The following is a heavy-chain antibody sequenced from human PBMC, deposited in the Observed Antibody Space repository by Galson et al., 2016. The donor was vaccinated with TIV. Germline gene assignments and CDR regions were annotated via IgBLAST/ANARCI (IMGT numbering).Heavy chain of an antibody. Sequence: ETLSLTCGVSGPSINSGSFWGWIRQPPGKGLEWIGSISHSGVAHYRPSLMSRVTMSVDTSKNQFSLKLTSVTAADTAVYYCARDYGEWELNWYLDLWGRGTLVTVSS. CDR3: ARDYGEWELNWYLDL. J-gene: IGHJ2*01. V-gene: IGHV4-38-2*02. D-gene: IGHD1-26*01. CDR1: GPSINSGSF. CDR2: ISHSGVA.